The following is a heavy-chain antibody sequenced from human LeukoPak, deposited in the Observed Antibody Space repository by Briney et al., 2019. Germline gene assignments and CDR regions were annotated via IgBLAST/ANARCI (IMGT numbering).Heavy chain of an antibody. D-gene: IGHD1-26*01. V-gene: IGHV1-69*04. CDR2: IIPILGIA. CDR1: GGTFSSYA. CDR3: ATSGSYHPRDY. J-gene: IGHJ4*02. Sequence: ASVKVSCKASGGTFSSYAISWVRQAPGQGLEWMGRIIPILGIANYAQKFQGRVTITADKSTSTAYMELSSLRSEDTAVYYCATSGSYHPRDYWGQGTLVTVSS.